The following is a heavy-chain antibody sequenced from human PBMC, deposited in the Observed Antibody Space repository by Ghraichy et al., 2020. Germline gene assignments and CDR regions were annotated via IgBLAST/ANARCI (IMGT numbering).Heavy chain of an antibody. J-gene: IGHJ3*02. Sequence: SETLSLTCTVSGGSISTYYWSWIRQPPGKGLEWIGYIYYSGSTNYNPSLKSRVTISVDTSKNQFSLKLSSVTAADTAVYYCARVGSTTIWWDAFDIWGQGTMVTVSA. CDR2: IYYSGST. D-gene: IGHD1-26*01. V-gene: IGHV4-59*01. CDR1: GGSISTYY. CDR3: ARVGSTTIWWDAFDI.